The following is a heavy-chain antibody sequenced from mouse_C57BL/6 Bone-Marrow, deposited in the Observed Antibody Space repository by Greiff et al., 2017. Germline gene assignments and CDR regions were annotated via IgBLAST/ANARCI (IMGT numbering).Heavy chain of an antibody. Sequence: QVQLQQPGAELVRPGTSVKLSCKASGYTFTSYWMHWVKQRPGQGLEWIGVIDPSDSYTNYNQKFKGKATVTVDTYSSTAYMQLSSLTSEDSAVYYCAIRSGLLCFAVWCTGTTVTVSS. CDR2: IDPSDSYT. J-gene: IGHJ1*03. V-gene: IGHV1-59*01. D-gene: IGHD3-3*01. CDR3: AIRSGLLCFAV. CDR1: GYTFTSYW.